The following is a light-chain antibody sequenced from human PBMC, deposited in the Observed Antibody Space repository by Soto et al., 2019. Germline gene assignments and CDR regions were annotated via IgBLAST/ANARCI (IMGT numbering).Light chain of an antibody. CDR1: QSVSSY. V-gene: IGKV3-15*01. Sequence: EIVLTQSPATLSLSPGEGGTLSCRASQSVSSYLAWYQQKPGQAPRLLIYGASTRATGIPARFSGSGSGTEFTLTISSLQSEDFAVYYCQQSNDWWTFGQGTKVDIK. CDR3: QQSNDWWT. CDR2: GAS. J-gene: IGKJ1*01.